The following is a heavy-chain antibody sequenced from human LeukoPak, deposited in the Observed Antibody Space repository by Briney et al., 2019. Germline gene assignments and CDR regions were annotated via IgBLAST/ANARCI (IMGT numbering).Heavy chain of an antibody. CDR2: IYTSGST. CDR1: GGSISSGSYY. D-gene: IGHD3-22*01. Sequence: SETLSLTCTVSGGSISSGSYYWSWIRQPAGKGLEWIGRIYTSGSTNYNPSLKSRVTMSVDTSKNQFSLKLSSVTAADTAVYYCARDLYYYDRGWFDPWGQGTLVTVSS. V-gene: IGHV4-61*02. J-gene: IGHJ5*02. CDR3: ARDLYYYDRGWFDP.